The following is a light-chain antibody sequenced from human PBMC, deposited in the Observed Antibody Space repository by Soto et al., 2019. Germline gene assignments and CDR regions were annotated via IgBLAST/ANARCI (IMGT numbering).Light chain of an antibody. CDR2: GAF. CDR3: QHYGSTVYT. V-gene: IGKV3-20*01. Sequence: DIGLTQSPGTLSLSPGERATLSCRASQSVGSNYLAWYQQKPGQAPRLLIYGAFSRATGIPDRFSGSGSGTDFTLTITRLEPEDFAVYYCQHYGSTVYTFGQGTKLEIK. CDR1: QSVGSNY. J-gene: IGKJ2*01.